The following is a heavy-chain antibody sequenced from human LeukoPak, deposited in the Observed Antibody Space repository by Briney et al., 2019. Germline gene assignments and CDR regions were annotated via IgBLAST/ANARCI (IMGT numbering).Heavy chain of an antibody. CDR3: ASLSRAVAGTNWFDP. D-gene: IGHD6-19*01. CDR1: GGSISSGDYY. J-gene: IGHJ5*02. CDR2: IYYSGST. Sequence: SETLSLTCTVSGGSISSGDYYWSWIRQPPGKGLEWIGYIYYSGSTYYNPSLKSRVTISVDTSKNQFSLKLSSVTAADTAVYYCASLSRAVAGTNWFDPWGQGTLVTVSS. V-gene: IGHV4-30-4*01.